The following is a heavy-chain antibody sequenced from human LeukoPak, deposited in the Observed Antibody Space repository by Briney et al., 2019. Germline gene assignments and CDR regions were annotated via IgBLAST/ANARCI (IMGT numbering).Heavy chain of an antibody. V-gene: IGHV3-30*04. Sequence: PGRSLRLSCAASGFTFSSYAMHWVRQAPGKGLKWVAVISYDGSNKYYADSVKGRFTISRDNSKNTLYLQMNSLRAEDTAVYYCARDREDIVVVPAAMSMDVWGKGTTVTVSS. D-gene: IGHD2-2*01. CDR2: ISYDGSNK. CDR1: GFTFSSYA. J-gene: IGHJ6*04. CDR3: ARDREDIVVVPAAMSMDV.